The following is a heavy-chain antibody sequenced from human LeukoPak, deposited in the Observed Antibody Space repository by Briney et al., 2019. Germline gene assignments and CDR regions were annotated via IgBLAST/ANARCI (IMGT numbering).Heavy chain of an antibody. CDR2: ISGYNGNI. CDR1: GYTFTKYG. J-gene: IGHJ4*02. Sequence: ASVKVSCKASGYTFTKYGISWVRQAPGQGLEWMGWISGYNGNIKYAQKVQGRVTMTTDTSTSTAYMELRSLRSDDTAVYYCARDCSGGSCYDGVDYWGQGTLVTV. V-gene: IGHV1-18*01. D-gene: IGHD2-15*01. CDR3: ARDCSGGSCYDGVDY.